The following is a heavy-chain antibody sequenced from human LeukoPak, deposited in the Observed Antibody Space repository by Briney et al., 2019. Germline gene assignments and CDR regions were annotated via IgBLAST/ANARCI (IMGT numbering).Heavy chain of an antibody. CDR3: SRTGRNYHLWRDRIADPHFDC. Sequence: SETLSLTCTVSGYSLSSGNYWGWIRQPPGKGLQWIGNIYHSGSTYYNPSLQSRVTISVDTPKNQFSLKLSSVTAADTAVYYWSRTGRNYHLWRDRIADPHFDCWGQGTLVTVSS. J-gene: IGHJ4*02. V-gene: IGHV4-38-2*02. D-gene: IGHD3-3*01. CDR2: IYHSGST. CDR1: GYSLSSGNY.